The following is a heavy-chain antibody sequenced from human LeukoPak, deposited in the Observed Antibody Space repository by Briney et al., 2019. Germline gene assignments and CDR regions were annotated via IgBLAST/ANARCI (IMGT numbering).Heavy chain of an antibody. CDR2: IKQDGSEK. CDR3: ARAIPYYDFWSGYYYFDY. Sequence: PGGSLRLFCTASGFRFSNYAMNWVRQAPGQGLEWVANIKQDGSEKYYVDSVKGRFTISRDNAKNSLYLLMNSLRAEDTAVYYCARAIPYYDFWSGYYYFDYWGQGTLVTVSS. D-gene: IGHD3-3*01. CDR1: GFRFSNYA. J-gene: IGHJ4*02. V-gene: IGHV3-7*01.